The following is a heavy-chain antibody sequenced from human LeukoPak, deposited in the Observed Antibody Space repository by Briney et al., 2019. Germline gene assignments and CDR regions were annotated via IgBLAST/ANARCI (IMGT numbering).Heavy chain of an antibody. Sequence: GGSLRLSCAASGFTFSSSAMSWVRQAPGKGLEWVSAISNNGGYTYYADSVQGRFTISRDNSKSTLCLQMNSLRAEDTAVYYCARDPVGYSYGYYYYYYGMDVWGQGTTVTVSS. V-gene: IGHV3-23*01. CDR2: ISNNGGYT. J-gene: IGHJ6*02. CDR3: ARDPVGYSYGYYYYYYGMDV. CDR1: GFTFSSSA. D-gene: IGHD5-18*01.